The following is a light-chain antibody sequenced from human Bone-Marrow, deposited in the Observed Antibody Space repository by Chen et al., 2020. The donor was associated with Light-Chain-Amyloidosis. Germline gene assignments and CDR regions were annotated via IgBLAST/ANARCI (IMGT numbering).Light chain of an antibody. CDR2: DDS. J-gene: IGLJ3*02. CDR1: NIGSTS. V-gene: IGLV3-21*02. CDR3: QVWDRSSDRPV. Sequence: SYVLTQPSPESVAPGQTATIASGGNNIGSTSVHWYQQTPGQAPLLVVYDDSDRPSGIPERLSGSNSGKTATLTISRVEAGDEADYYCQVWDRSSDRPVFGGGTKLTVL.